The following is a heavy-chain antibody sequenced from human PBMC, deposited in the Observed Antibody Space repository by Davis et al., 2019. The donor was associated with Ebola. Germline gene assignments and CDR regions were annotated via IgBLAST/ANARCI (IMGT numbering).Heavy chain of an antibody. V-gene: IGHV3-7*03. D-gene: IGHD3-22*01. Sequence: GGSLRLSCAASGFTFSSYWMSWVRQAPGKGLEWVANIKQDGSEKYYVDSVKGRFTISRDNAKNSLYLQMNSLRAEDTAVYYCARDGYYYDISGYYYSDAFDIWGQGTMVTVSS. CDR2: IKQDGSEK. CDR3: ARDGYYYDISGYYYSDAFDI. CDR1: GFTFSSYW. J-gene: IGHJ3*02.